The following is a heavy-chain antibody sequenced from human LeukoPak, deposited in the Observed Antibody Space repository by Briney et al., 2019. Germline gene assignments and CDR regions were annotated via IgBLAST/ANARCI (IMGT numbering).Heavy chain of an antibody. CDR2: FDPEDGET. CDR3: ATGEIQLWQRREYYFDY. CDR1: GYTLTELS. D-gene: IGHD5-18*01. V-gene: IGHV1-24*01. J-gene: IGHJ4*02. Sequence: ASVKVSCKVSGYTLTELSMHWVRQAPGKGLEWMGGFDPEDGETIYAQELQGRVTMTEDTSTDTAYMELSSLRSEDAAVYYCATGEIQLWQRREYYFDYWGQGTLVTVSS.